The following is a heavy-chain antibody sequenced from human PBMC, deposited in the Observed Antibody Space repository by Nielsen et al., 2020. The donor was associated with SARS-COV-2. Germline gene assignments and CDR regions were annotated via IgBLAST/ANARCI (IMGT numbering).Heavy chain of an antibody. CDR1: GFTFSSYA. J-gene: IGHJ4*02. Sequence: GKSLKISCAASGFTFSSYAMSWVRQAPGKGLEWVSAISGSGGSTYYADSVKGRFTISRDNSKNTLYLQMNSLRAEDTAVYYCAKELPEEMATIRAFGYWGQGTLVTVSS. CDR3: AKELPEEMATIRAFGY. CDR2: ISGSGGST. V-gene: IGHV3-23*01. D-gene: IGHD5-24*01.